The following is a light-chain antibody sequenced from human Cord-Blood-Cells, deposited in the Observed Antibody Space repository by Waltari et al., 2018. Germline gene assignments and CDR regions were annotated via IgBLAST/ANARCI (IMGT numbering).Light chain of an antibody. J-gene: IGLJ1*01. CDR1: SSDVGGYNH. V-gene: IGLV2-14*01. Sequence: QSALTQPASVSGSPGQSITISCTGTSSDVGGYNHVSWYQQHQGKAPKLMIYDVSNRPSGVSNRFSGSKSGNTASLTISGLQAEDEADYYCSSYTSSSTLYVFGTGTKVTVL. CDR2: DVS. CDR3: SSYTSSSTLYV.